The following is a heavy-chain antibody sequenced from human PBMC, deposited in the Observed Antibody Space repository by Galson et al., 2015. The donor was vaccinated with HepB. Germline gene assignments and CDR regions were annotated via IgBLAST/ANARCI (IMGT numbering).Heavy chain of an antibody. Sequence: LRLSCAASGFTFNGSAMHWVRQASGKGLEWVGRIRSKANSYATTYAASLKGRFTISRDDSKNTAYLQMNSLKTEDTAVYYCTRSGADYYDSSGYQTNWGQGTLVTVSP. CDR3: TRSGADYYDSSGYQTN. J-gene: IGHJ4*02. V-gene: IGHV3-73*01. D-gene: IGHD3-22*01. CDR1: GFTFNGSA. CDR2: IRSKANSYAT.